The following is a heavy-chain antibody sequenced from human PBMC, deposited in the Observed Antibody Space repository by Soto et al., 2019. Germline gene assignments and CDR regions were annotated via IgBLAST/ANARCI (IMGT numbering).Heavy chain of an antibody. CDR3: AREDTAGHFDF. J-gene: IGHJ4*02. V-gene: IGHV6-1*01. CDR1: GDSVSSNSAV. CDR2: TYYRSKWNN. Sequence: QTLSLTCAISGDSVSSNSAVWNWIRQSPSRGLEWLGKTYYRSKWNNDYAVSVKSRITINPDTSKNQFSLQLSSVTPEDTAVYYCAREDTAGHFDFWGQGTLVTVSS.